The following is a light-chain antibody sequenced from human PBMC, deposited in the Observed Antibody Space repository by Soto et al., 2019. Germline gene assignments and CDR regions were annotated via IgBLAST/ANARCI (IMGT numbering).Light chain of an antibody. V-gene: IGLV2-14*03. J-gene: IGLJ1*01. CDR2: DVT. Sequence: QSVLTQPASVPGSPGQSITISCTGTSSDVRGYEFVSWFQQHPGKAPKLMIYDVTNRPSGVSDRFSGSKSANTASLTISGLQAEDEADYYCSSYISSSTLEVFGTGTKVTVL. CDR1: SSDVRGYEF. CDR3: SSYISSSTLEV.